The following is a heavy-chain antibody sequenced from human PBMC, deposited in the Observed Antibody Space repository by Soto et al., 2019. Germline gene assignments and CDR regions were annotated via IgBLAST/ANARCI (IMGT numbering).Heavy chain of an antibody. Sequence: PSDTLSVTCTVSGGSISSSSYYWGWIRQPPGKGLEWIGSIYYSGSTYYNPSLKSRVTISVDTTKNQFSLKLSSVTAADTAVYYCARHYDFWSGYYYYYYGMDVWGQGTTVTVSS. J-gene: IGHJ6*02. CDR1: GGSISSSSYY. V-gene: IGHV4-39*01. CDR2: IYYSGST. D-gene: IGHD3-3*01. CDR3: ARHYDFWSGYYYYYYGMDV.